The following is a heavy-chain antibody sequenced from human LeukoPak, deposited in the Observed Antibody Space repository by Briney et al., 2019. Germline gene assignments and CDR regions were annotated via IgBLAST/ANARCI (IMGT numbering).Heavy chain of an antibody. CDR1: GFTFISYA. Sequence: GGALRFSVEAPGFTFISYAMHWVRKPPGKGLKGVAVTSYAGSNKYYADSVKGRFTISRDNSKNTLYLQMNSLRAEDTAVYYCARDGGLNWFDPWGQGTLVTVSS. J-gene: IGHJ5*02. V-gene: IGHV3-30-3*01. CDR2: TSYAGSNK. CDR3: ARDGGLNWFDP. D-gene: IGHD6-25*01.